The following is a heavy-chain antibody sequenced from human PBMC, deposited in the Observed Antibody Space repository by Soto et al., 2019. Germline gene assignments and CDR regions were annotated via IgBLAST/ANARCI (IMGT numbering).Heavy chain of an antibody. CDR3: ARHAYYDILTGADYYYMDV. D-gene: IGHD3-9*01. J-gene: IGHJ6*03. Sequence: SETLSLTCTVSGGSISSYYWSWIRQPPGKGLEWIGYIYYSGSTNYNPSLKSRVTISVDTSKNQFSLKLSSVTAADTAVYYCARHAYYDILTGADYYYMDVWGKGTTVTVSS. CDR1: GGSISSYY. CDR2: IYYSGST. V-gene: IGHV4-59*08.